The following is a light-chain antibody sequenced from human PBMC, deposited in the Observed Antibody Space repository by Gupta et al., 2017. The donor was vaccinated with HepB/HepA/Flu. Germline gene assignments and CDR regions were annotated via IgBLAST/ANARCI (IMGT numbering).Light chain of an antibody. V-gene: IGLV3-1*01. CDR3: QAWDTSTVV. CDR1: KLGDKY. J-gene: IGLJ2*01. Sequence: SYELTQPPSVSVSPGQTASITCSGDKLGDKYASWYQQKPGHSPVLVIYQVRRRPSGIPERFSGSNSGNTATLTICGTQAMDEADYYCQAWDTSTVVFGGGTKLTVL. CDR2: QVR.